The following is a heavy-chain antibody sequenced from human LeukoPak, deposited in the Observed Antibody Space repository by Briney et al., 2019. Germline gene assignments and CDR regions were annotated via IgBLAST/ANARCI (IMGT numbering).Heavy chain of an antibody. V-gene: IGHV1-18*01. D-gene: IGHD3-22*01. CDR2: ISAYNAYT. CDR1: GYTFTSYG. CDR3: ARDVLHRIHYDSSAYYPGSSY. Sequence: ASVKVSCKASGYTFTSYGISWVRQAPGQGLEWMGWISAYNAYTYYAQKLQGRVTMTTDTSTSTAYMELRSLRSDDTAVHYCARDVLHRIHYDSSAYYPGSSYWGQGTLVTVSS. J-gene: IGHJ4*02.